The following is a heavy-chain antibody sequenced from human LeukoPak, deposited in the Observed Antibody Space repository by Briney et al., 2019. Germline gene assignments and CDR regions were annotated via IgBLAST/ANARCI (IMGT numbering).Heavy chain of an antibody. CDR2: TYYRSKWYN. J-gene: IGHJ6*04. CDR3: ARESDPDYGMEV. D-gene: IGHD2-21*02. CDR1: GDSVSSDSAA. Sequence: SQTLSVTCAISGDSVSSDSAACNWIRQSPSRGLEWVGRTYYRSKWYNDYAVSVKSRITINPDTSKNQFSLQLNSVTPEDTAVYYCARESDPDYGMEVWGKGTTVTASS. V-gene: IGHV6-1*01.